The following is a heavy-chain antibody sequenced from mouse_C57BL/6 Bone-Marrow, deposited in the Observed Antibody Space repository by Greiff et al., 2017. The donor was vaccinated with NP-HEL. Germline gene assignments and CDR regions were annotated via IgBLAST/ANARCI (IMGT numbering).Heavy chain of an antibody. CDR3: ARSSSNYVDYAMDY. J-gene: IGHJ4*01. Sequence: QVQLQQSGAELARPGASVKMSCKASGYTFTSYTMHWVKQRPGQGLEWIGYINPSSGYTKNNQKFKDKATLTADKSSSTAYMQLSSLTSEDSAVYYCARSSSNYVDYAMDYWGQGTSVTVSS. V-gene: IGHV1-4*01. CDR1: GYTFTSYT. CDR2: INPSSGYT. D-gene: IGHD2-5*01.